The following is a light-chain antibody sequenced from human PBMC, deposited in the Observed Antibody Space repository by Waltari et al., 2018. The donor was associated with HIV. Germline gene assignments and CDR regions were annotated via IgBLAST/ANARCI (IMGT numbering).Light chain of an antibody. V-gene: IGKV3-15*01. CDR1: PSVSSN. J-gene: IGKJ1*01. Sequence: EIGMTQSPATLSVFPGERATLSCRASPSVSSNLAWYQQKPGQAPRRLVYGASTRATGIPARFSGSGSGTEFTLTISSLQSEDFAVYYCQQYNNWHPWTFGQGTKVEIK. CDR2: GAS. CDR3: QQYNNWHPWT.